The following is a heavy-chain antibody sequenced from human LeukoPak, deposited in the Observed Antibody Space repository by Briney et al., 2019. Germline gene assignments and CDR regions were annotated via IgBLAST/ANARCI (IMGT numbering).Heavy chain of an antibody. J-gene: IGHJ4*02. Sequence: SETLSLTCTVSGGLISSYYWSWIRQPAGKGLEWIGRILSSGSTNYNPSLRSRVTMSADTSKNQFSLNLSSVNAADTAVYYCARHNLYDSSAFPDWGQGTLVTVSS. D-gene: IGHD3-22*01. V-gene: IGHV4-4*07. CDR3: ARHNLYDSSAFPD. CDR1: GGLISSYY. CDR2: ILSSGST.